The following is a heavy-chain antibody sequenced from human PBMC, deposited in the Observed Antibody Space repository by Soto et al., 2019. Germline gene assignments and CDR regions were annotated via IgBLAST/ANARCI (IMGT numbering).Heavy chain of an antibody. V-gene: IGHV1-69*12. CDR2: IIPIFGTA. CDR1: GGTFSSYA. Sequence: QVQLVQSGAEVKKPGSSVKVSCKASGGTFSSYAISWVRQAPGQGLEWMGGIIPIFGTANYAQKFQGRVTITADESTSTADMERSSLRSEDTAVYYCARAQYGAMATRYYGMDVWGQGTTVTVSS. J-gene: IGHJ6*02. D-gene: IGHD5-18*01. CDR3: ARAQYGAMATRYYGMDV.